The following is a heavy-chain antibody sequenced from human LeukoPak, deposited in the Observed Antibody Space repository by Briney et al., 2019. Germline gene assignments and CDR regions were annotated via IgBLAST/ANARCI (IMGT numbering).Heavy chain of an antibody. D-gene: IGHD3-22*01. J-gene: IGHJ4*02. CDR2: ISSNGGST. Sequence: PGGSLRLSCTASGFTFSSYTMHWVRQAPGKGLEYVSAISSNGGSTYCANSVKGRFTISRDNSKNTLYLQMGSLRAEDMAVYYCARWRHSSGYYYDDWGQGTLVTVSS. V-gene: IGHV3-64*01. CDR1: GFTFSSYT. CDR3: ARWRHSSGYYYDD.